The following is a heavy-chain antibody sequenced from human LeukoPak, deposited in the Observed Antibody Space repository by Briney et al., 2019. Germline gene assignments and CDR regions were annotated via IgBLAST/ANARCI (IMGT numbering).Heavy chain of an antibody. V-gene: IGHV4-59*01. Sequence: TSETLSLTCTVSGVSISSYYWSWIRKPPGKGLEWIGYIYYSGSTNYNPSLKSRVTISVDTSKNQFSLKLSSVTAADTAVYYCARETSVARSFDYWGQGTLVTVSS. J-gene: IGHJ4*02. CDR2: IYYSGST. CDR3: ARETSVARSFDY. CDR1: GVSISSYY. D-gene: IGHD1-7*01.